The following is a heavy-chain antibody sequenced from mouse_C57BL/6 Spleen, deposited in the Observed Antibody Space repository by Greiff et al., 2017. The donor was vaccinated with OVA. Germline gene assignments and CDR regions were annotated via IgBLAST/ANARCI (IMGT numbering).Heavy chain of an antibody. Sequence: VQLQQSGPGLVKPSQSLSLTCSVTGYSITSGYYWNWIRQFPGNKLEWMGYISYDGSNNYNPSLKNRISITRDTSKNQFFLKLNSVTTEDTATYYCARDLYYYGSSAWFAYWGQGTLVTVSA. J-gene: IGHJ3*01. CDR2: ISYDGSN. CDR3: ARDLYYYGSSAWFAY. V-gene: IGHV3-6*01. CDR1: GYSITSGYY. D-gene: IGHD1-1*01.